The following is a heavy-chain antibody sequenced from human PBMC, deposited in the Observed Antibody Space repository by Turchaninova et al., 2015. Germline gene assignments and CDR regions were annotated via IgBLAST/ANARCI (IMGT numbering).Heavy chain of an antibody. Sequence: QIQLVQSGAAVKKPGASVKVPCEALGYPFTNQGSSWVRQAPGQGLDWMGWISCYNGDTHYAQGLQGRVTLTTDRSTRTAYMELRSLISDDTAVYYCARDPSNTSGYYAYMDVWGKGTTVTVSS. CDR2: ISCYNGDT. J-gene: IGHJ6*03. V-gene: IGHV1-18*01. D-gene: IGHD3-22*01. CDR3: ARDPSNTSGYYAYMDV. CDR1: GYPFTNQG.